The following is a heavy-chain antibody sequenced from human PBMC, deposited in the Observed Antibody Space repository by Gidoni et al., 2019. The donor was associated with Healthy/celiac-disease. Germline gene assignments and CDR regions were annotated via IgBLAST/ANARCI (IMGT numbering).Heavy chain of an antibody. V-gene: IGHV4-34*01. D-gene: IGHD6-19*01. Sequence: QVQLQQWGAGLLQPSETLSLTCAVSGGSFSGYYWSWIRQPPGQGLEWIGEINHSGSTNYNTSLKSRVTIAVDTAKNQFSLKLSSVTAADTAVYYCARGPRGGSSGWSDYWGQGTLVTVSS. J-gene: IGHJ4*02. CDR3: ARGPRGGSSGWSDY. CDR2: INHSGST. CDR1: GGSFSGYY.